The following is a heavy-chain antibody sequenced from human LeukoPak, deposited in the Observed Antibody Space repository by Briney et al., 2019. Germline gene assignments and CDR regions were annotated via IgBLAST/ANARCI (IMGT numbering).Heavy chain of an antibody. CDR1: GGSSSNYY. CDR3: ARRTLHSSGYDY. CDR2: IYTSGNT. D-gene: IGHD3-10*01. Sequence: SETLSLTCTVSGGSSSNYYWSWIRQPPGKGLEWIGYIYTSGNTNYNPSLKSRVTISLDTSTNQFSLKLNSVTAADTAVYYCARRTLHSSGYDYWGQGTLVTVSS. V-gene: IGHV4-4*09. J-gene: IGHJ4*02.